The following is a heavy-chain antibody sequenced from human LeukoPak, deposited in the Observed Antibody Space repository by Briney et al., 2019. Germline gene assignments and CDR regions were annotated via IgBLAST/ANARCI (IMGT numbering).Heavy chain of an antibody. CDR2: IYSGGST. CDR3: AREPVSGPPPFTV. CDR1: GFTVSSNY. D-gene: IGHD3-10*01. V-gene: IGHV3-53*01. J-gene: IGHJ6*02. Sequence: GGSLRLSCAASGFTVSSNYMSWVRQAPGKGLEWVSVIYSGGSTYYADSVKGRFTISRDNSKNTLYLQMNSLRAEDTAVYYCAREPVSGPPPFTVWGQGTTVTASS.